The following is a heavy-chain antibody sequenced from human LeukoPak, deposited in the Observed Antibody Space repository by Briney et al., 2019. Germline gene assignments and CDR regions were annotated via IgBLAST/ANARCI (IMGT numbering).Heavy chain of an antibody. Sequence: PSETLSLTCTVSGGSISGHYWTWIRLSPGKGLELVGHILSTGATHYNPYLRGRVTLSIDTSKNQFSLTLTSVNDEDTAVYYCARFSTRFGAGCSEASCYVHYWGQGTQVTVSP. CDR3: ARFSTRFGAGCSEASCYVHY. D-gene: IGHD2-2*01. CDR1: GGSISGHY. CDR2: ILSTGAT. J-gene: IGHJ4*02. V-gene: IGHV4-59*11.